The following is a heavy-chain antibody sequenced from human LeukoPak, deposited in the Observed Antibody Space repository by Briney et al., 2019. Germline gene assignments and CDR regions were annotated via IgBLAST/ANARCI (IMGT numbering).Heavy chain of an antibody. CDR3: AKVGIAAAGPYYFDY. D-gene: IGHD6-13*01. CDR1: GFTFSSYG. V-gene: IGHV3-30*18. J-gene: IGHJ4*02. Sequence: PGGSLRLSCAASGFTFSSYGMHWVRQAPGKGLEWVAVISYDGSNKYYADSVKGRFTISRDNSKNTLYLQMNSLRAEDTAVYYCAKVGIAAAGPYYFDYWGQGTLVAVSS. CDR2: ISYDGSNK.